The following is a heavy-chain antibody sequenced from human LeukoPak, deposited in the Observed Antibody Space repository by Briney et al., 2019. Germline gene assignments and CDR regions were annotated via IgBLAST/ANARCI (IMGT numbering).Heavy chain of an antibody. CDR3: AKSHGYSYGFDY. D-gene: IGHD5-18*01. J-gene: IGHJ4*02. V-gene: IGHV3-20*04. Sequence: GGSLRLSCAASGFTFDDYGMNWVHQAPGKGLEWVSGINWNGGSTGYADSVKGRFTISRDNSKNTLYLQMNSLRAEDTAVYYCAKSHGYSYGFDYWGQGTLVTVSS. CDR2: INWNGGST. CDR1: GFTFDDYG.